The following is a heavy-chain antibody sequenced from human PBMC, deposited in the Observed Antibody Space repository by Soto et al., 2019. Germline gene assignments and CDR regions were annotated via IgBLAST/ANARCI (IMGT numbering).Heavy chain of an antibody. J-gene: IGHJ6*02. V-gene: IGHV3-48*02. D-gene: IGHD6-19*01. CDR2: ISSSSTI. CDR1: GFTFSSYS. Sequence: GGSLRLSCAASGFTFSSYSMNWVHQAPGKGLEWVSYISSSSTIYYADSVKGRFTISRDNAKNSLYLQMNSLRDEDTAVYYCARGEAVAGTGYYGMDVWGQGTTVTVSS. CDR3: ARGEAVAGTGYYGMDV.